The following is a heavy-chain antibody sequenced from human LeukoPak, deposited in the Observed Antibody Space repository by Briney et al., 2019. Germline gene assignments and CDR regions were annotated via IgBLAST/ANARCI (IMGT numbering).Heavy chain of an antibody. CDR2: INSGGTTT. Sequence: PGGSLGLSCAACGFAFSTYTMNWARQAPGKGLEWVASINSGGTTTHYAFSVKGRFTISRDNAQNVLYLQMNGLRGDDAVLYYCLRGDSRDFWGQGTLVTASS. D-gene: IGHD3-22*01. J-gene: IGHJ4*02. CDR3: LRGDSRDF. CDR1: GFAFSTYT. V-gene: IGHV3-21*06.